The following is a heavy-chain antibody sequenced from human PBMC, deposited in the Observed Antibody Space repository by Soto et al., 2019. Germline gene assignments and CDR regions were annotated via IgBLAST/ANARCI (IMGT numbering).Heavy chain of an antibody. J-gene: IGHJ6*03. D-gene: IGHD6-19*01. CDR2: MYYSAMT. CDR1: GGSIRSHN. V-gene: IGHV4-59*11. CDR3: SRDLFGGWKGYPYYYYMAV. Sequence: QVQLQEAGPGLVKPSETLSLTCSVPGGSIRSHNWSWIRQPPGKGLDCIGCMYYSAMTEYNPSLKSLVTIAATPSNTQFFLELSSVNAAASAVYYCSRDLFGGWKGYPYYYYMAVWGKGTAVTVSS.